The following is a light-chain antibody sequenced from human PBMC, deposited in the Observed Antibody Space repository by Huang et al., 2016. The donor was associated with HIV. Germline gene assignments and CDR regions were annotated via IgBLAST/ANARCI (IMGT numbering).Light chain of an antibody. J-gene: IGKJ1*01. CDR2: AAS. CDR3: QQYHRRRWT. V-gene: IGKV1-NL1*01. Sequence: DLQMTQSPSSLSASVGDRVTITCRASEDIRNSLAWYQQKPGKGPKLLLYAASKLESGVPSRFSGGGSGTGYTLTSSRLQPEDSATYYCQQYHRRRWTFGQGTKVEIK. CDR1: EDIRNS.